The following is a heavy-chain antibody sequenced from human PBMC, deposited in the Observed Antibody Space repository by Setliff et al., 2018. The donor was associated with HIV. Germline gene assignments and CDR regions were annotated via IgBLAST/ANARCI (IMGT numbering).Heavy chain of an antibody. V-gene: IGHV1-58*02. CDR2: IVVGSGNT. J-gene: IGHJ1*01. CDR1: GFTFTSSA. Sequence: SVKVSCKASGFTFTSSAMQWVRQARGQRLEWIGWIVVGSGNTNYAQKFQERVTITRDMSTSTAYMELSSLRSEDTVVYYCAADCSGGSCPEYFQHWGQGTLVTVSS. CDR3: AADCSGGSCPEYFQH. D-gene: IGHD2-15*01.